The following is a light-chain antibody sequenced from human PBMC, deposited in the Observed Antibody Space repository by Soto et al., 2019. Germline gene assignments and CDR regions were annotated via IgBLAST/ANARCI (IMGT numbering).Light chain of an antibody. CDR2: GGS. Sequence: QSVLTQPASGSGSPGQSLTISCPGTSSVVGSYSLVCWYQQHSGKAPIRRIYGGSKRPSGVSNRFSGSKSGNTASLTTSGLQAEDEADYYCCSYAGSSTYVFGTGTKATVL. V-gene: IGLV2-23*01. CDR3: CSYAGSSTYV. CDR1: SSVVGSYSL. J-gene: IGLJ1*01.